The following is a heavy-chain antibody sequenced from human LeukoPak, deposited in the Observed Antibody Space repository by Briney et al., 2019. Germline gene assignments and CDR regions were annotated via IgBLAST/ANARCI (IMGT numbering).Heavy chain of an antibody. J-gene: IGHJ4*02. V-gene: IGHV4-61*01. CDR3: ARDLGDYGDYGPFDY. D-gene: IGHD4-17*01. Sequence: SETLSLTCTVSGGSVSSGSYYWSWIRQPPGKGLEWIGYIYYSGSTNYNPSLKSRVTISVDTSKNQFSLKLSSVTAADTAVYYCARDLGDYGDYGPFDYWGQGTLVTVSS. CDR1: GGSVSSGSYY. CDR2: IYYSGST.